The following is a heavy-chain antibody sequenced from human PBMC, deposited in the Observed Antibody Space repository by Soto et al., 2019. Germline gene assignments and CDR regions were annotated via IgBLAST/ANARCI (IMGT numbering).Heavy chain of an antibody. CDR3: VRGKSYSVYDF. D-gene: IGHD5-12*01. CDR1: GGSMSGHA. Sequence: PSETLSLTCSVSGGSMSGHAWVWIRQAAGKGLEWIGHIYPSGSASYNPTLRSRVTLSLDSSHTHLFLNLTSATTADTAVYYCVRGKSYSVYDFWGPGTLVTVSS. CDR2: IYPSGSA. V-gene: IGHV4-4*07. J-gene: IGHJ4*02.